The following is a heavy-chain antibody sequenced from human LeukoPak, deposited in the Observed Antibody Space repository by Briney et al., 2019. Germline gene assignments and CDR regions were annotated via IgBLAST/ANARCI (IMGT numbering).Heavy chain of an antibody. CDR3: ATARAYYYDSSGYFFDY. CDR2: IYYSRST. CDR1: GGSISSYY. V-gene: IGHV4-59*01. D-gene: IGHD3-22*01. J-gene: IGHJ4*02. Sequence: PSETLSLTCTVSGGSISSYYWGWIRQPPGKGLEWIGYIYYSRSTNYNPSLKSPVTISIDTSKNQFSLKLSSVTAADTAVYYCATARAYYYDSSGYFFDYWGQGTLVTVSS.